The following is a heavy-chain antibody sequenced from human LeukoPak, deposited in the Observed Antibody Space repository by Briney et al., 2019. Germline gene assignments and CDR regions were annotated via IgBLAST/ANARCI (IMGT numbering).Heavy chain of an antibody. CDR3: ARVGVTADFDY. Sequence: SETLSLTCTVSGGSISSSGYYWGWVRQPPGKELEWIVSIYYSGSSHYNPSLKSRVSMSRDTAKNQFSLNLCSVTAADTAVYYCARVGVTADFDYWGQGTLVTVSS. CDR1: GGSISSSGYY. J-gene: IGHJ4*02. CDR2: IYYSGSS. D-gene: IGHD1-26*01. V-gene: IGHV4-39*07.